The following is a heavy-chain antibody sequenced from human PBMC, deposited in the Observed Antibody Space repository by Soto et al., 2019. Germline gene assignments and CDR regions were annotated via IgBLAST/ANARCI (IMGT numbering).Heavy chain of an antibody. J-gene: IGHJ6*02. D-gene: IGHD6-13*01. CDR1: GYTFTGYY. Sequence: GASVKVSCKASGYTFTGYYMHWVRQAPGQGLEWMGWINPNSGGTNYAQKFQGWVTMTRDTSISTAYMELSRLRSDDTAVYYCARSGSLVAAAETDYYYGMDVWGQGTTVTVS. CDR2: INPNSGGT. CDR3: ARSGSLVAAAETDYYYGMDV. V-gene: IGHV1-2*04.